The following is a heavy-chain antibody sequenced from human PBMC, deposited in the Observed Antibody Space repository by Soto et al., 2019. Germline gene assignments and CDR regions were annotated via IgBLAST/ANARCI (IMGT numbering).Heavy chain of an antibody. Sequence: GGSLRLSCAASGFPFRSYAMAWVRQAPGQGLEWVSGSSARSDDTYYADSVKGRFTISRDNSENTLYLLMSSLRVEDTAFYYCAKVRVDAYSSARYGDFDSWGQGTLVTVSS. D-gene: IGHD6-25*01. CDR2: SSARSDDT. J-gene: IGHJ4*02. V-gene: IGHV3-23*01. CDR3: AKVRVDAYSSARYGDFDS. CDR1: GFPFRSYA.